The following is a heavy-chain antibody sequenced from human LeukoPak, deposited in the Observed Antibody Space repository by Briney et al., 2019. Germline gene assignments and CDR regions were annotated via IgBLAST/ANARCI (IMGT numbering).Heavy chain of an antibody. CDR2: INWNGGST. J-gene: IGHJ6*03. Sequence: GGSLRLSCAASGFTFSSYGMHWVRQAPGKGLEWVSGINWNGGSTGYADSVKGRFTISRDNTKNSLYLQMNSPRAEDTALYYCGRVPFTEPPSYSSSMDVGAKGPRSPSP. D-gene: IGHD1-14*01. V-gene: IGHV3-20*04. CDR1: GFTFSSYG. CDR3: GRVPFTEPPSYSSSMDV.